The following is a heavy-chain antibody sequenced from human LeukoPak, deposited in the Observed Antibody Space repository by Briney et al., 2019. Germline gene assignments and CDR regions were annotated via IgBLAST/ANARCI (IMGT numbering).Heavy chain of an antibody. CDR3: VRQFAS. J-gene: IGHJ4*02. CDR1: GFTFSDHT. V-gene: IGHV3-48*01. CDR2: VSGSGSTV. Sequence: GGSLRLSCAASGFTFSDHTMNWVRQLPGKRLEWVAYVSGSGSTVYYADSVKGRFTISRDNGKSSLYLQMNSLRVEDTALYYCVRQFASWGQGTLVTVSS.